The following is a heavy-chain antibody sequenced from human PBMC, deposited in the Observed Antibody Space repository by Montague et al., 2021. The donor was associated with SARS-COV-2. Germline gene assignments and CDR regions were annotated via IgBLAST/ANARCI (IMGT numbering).Heavy chain of an antibody. Sequence: SETLSLTCSVSSGSIISSGYYWGWIRQPPGKELEWIGNIYYSGTTYYXPSLQSRGTISVDTSKNQLSLKLSSVTAADTAVYYCTRHVHMTWPEPSPGFDYWGQGTLVTVSS. CDR3: TRHVHMTWPEPSPGFDY. CDR1: SGSIISSGYY. D-gene: IGHD1-1*01. V-gene: IGHV4-39*01. J-gene: IGHJ4*02. CDR2: IYYSGTT.